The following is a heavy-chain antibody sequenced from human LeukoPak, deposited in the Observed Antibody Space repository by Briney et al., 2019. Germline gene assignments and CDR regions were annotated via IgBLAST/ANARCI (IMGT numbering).Heavy chain of an antibody. Sequence: SETLSLTCTVSGGSINSYYWSWIRQPPGKGLEWIGSIYHSGSTYYNPSLKSRVTISVDTSKNQFSLKLSPVTAADTAVYYCARGHGLLQWLGGWGQGTLVTVSS. CDR3: ARGHGLLQWLGG. D-gene: IGHD6-19*01. J-gene: IGHJ4*02. CDR2: IYHSGST. CDR1: GGSINSYY. V-gene: IGHV4-38-2*02.